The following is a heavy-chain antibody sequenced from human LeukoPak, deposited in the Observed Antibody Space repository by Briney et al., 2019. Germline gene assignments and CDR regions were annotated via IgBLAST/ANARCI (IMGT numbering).Heavy chain of an antibody. CDR3: ARDSTWRLDY. J-gene: IGHJ4*02. Sequence: GGSLRLSCTASGFTFSSHWMTWVRQPPGKGLEWVANIKEDGSVKYYVNSVKGRFTISRDNTKNALYLQMNSLRADDTAVYFCARDSTWRLDYWGQGTLITVSS. CDR2: IKEDGSVK. CDR1: GFTFSSHW. V-gene: IGHV3-7*03. D-gene: IGHD5-12*01.